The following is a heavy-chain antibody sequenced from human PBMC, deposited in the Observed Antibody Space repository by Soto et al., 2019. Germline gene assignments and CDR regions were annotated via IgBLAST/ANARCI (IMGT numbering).Heavy chain of an antibody. CDR3: ASSHTVTTVLDDYYGMDV. CDR1: GYSFNNW. J-gene: IGHJ6*02. CDR2: IYPGDSNT. D-gene: IGHD4-4*01. V-gene: IGHV5-51*01. Sequence: PGESLKISCKGSGYSFNNWIGWVRPMPGKGLEWEGIIYPGDSNTRYSPSFQGQVTISADKSISTAYLQWSSLKASDTAMYYCASSHTVTTVLDDYYGMDVWGQGTTVTVSS.